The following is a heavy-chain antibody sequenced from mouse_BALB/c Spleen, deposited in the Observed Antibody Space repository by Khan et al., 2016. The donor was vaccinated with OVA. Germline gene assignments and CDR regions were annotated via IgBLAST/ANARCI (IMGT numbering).Heavy chain of an antibody. J-gene: IGHJ3*01. CDR2: IDPASGNA. D-gene: IGHD2-10*01. CDR3: IRGAYSGLFAY. CDR1: GFNIKDTY. V-gene: IGHV14-3*02. Sequence: VQLKQPGAEFVKPGASVKLSCTASGFNIKDTYMHWINQRPQQGLVWIGRIDPASGNARYDPKFQDKATIAADASSNTAYLQLSSLTSEDTAVYYCIRGAYSGLFAYWGQGTLVTVSA.